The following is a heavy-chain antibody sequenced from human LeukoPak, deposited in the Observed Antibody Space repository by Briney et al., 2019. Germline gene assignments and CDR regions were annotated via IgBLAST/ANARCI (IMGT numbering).Heavy chain of an antibody. Sequence: GGSLRLSCAASGFIVSSNYMSWVRQAPGKGLEWVSVIYSGGNTYYADSVKGRFTISRHNSKNMLYPQMNSLRAEDTAVYYCARSIGYSYSFDYWGQGTLVTVSS. D-gene: IGHD5-18*01. CDR1: GFIVSSNY. CDR2: IYSGGNT. V-gene: IGHV3-53*04. J-gene: IGHJ4*02. CDR3: ARSIGYSYSFDY.